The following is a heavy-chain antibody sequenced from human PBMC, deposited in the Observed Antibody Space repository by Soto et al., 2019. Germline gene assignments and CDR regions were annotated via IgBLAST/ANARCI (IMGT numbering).Heavy chain of an antibody. CDR1: GFTFTRYS. J-gene: IGHJ4*02. CDR3: ARESEDLTSNFDC. Sequence: PGGSLRLSCAASGFTFTRYSMNWVRQAPGKGLEWVSSISSTTNYIYYGDSMKGGFTISRDNAKNSLYLEMNSLRAEDTAVYYCARESEDLTSNFDCWGQGTLVTVSS. CDR2: ISSTTNYI. V-gene: IGHV3-21*06.